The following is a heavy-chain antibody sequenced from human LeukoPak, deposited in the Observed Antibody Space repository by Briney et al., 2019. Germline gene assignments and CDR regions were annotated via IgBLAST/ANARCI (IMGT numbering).Heavy chain of an antibody. CDR2: IFHNGKT. CDR3: ARIFDS. V-gene: IGHV4-39*07. J-gene: IGHJ4*02. CDR1: GGSVSTSDYY. Sequence: PSETLSLTCTVSGGSVSTSDYYWGWIRQTPGKGLEWIEDIFHNGKTNYNPSLKGRVTISIDTSNNQFSLRLPSVTAADTAVYYCARIFDSWGQGTLVTVSS.